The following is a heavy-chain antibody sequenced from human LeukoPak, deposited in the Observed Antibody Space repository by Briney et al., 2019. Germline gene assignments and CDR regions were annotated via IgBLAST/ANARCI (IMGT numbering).Heavy chain of an antibody. D-gene: IGHD5-18*01. V-gene: IGHV3-33*08. J-gene: IGHJ4*02. CDR3: ARKGGYSFHFDY. Sequence: GGSLRLSCAASGFTFSTYALSWVRQAPGKGLEWVAVIWYDGSNKYYADSVKGRFTISRDNSKNTLYLQMNSLRAEDTAVYYCARKGGYSFHFDYWGQGTLVTVSS. CDR1: GFTFSTYA. CDR2: IWYDGSNK.